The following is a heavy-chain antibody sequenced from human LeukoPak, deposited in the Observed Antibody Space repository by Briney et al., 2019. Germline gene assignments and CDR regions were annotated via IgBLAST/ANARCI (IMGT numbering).Heavy chain of an antibody. V-gene: IGHV4-39*01. CDR3: ASSGYYYGGYYFDY. J-gene: IGHJ4*02. CDR1: GGSISSGGYY. D-gene: IGHD3-22*01. Sequence: PSETLSLTCAVSGGSISSGGYYWGWIRQPPGKGLEWIGTIYYSGSTYYNPSLKSRVTISVDTSKNQFSLKLRSVTAADTAVYYCASSGYYYGGYYFDYWGQGTLVTVSS. CDR2: IYYSGST.